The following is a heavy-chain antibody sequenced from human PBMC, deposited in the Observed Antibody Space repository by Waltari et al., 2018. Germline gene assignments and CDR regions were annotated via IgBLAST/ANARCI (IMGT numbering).Heavy chain of an antibody. CDR2: INHSGST. Sequence: QVQLQQWGAGLLKPSETLSLTCAVYGGSFSGYYWSWIRQPPGKGLEWIGEINHSGSTNYNPSLKSRVTISGDTSKNQFSLKLSAVTAADTAVYYCARGHSSGWYGGWFDPWGQGTLVTVSS. J-gene: IGHJ5*02. D-gene: IGHD6-19*01. CDR1: GGSFSGYY. CDR3: ARGHSSGWYGGWFDP. V-gene: IGHV4-34*01.